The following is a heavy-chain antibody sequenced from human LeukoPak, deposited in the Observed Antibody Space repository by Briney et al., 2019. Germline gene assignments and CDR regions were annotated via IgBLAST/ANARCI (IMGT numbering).Heavy chain of an antibody. CDR2: ISHDGSNK. CDR1: GFTFSSYA. CDR3: ATQGRWSSGWYPSGY. Sequence: GRSLRLSCAASGFTFSSYAMHWVRQAPGKGLEWVAVISHDGSNKYYADSVKGRFTISRDNSKNTLYLQMNSLRAEDTAVYYCATQGRWSSGWYPSGYWGQGTLVTVSS. V-gene: IGHV3-30-3*01. D-gene: IGHD6-19*01. J-gene: IGHJ4*02.